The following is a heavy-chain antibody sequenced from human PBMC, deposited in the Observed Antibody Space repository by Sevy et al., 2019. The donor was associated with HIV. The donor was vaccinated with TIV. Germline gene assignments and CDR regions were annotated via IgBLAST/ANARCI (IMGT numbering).Heavy chain of an antibody. Sequence: GGSLRLSCAASGFTFSSYRMHWVRQAPGKGLEWVAFIRYDGSNKYYAHSVKGRFTISRDNSKNTLYLQMNSLRAEDTVVYYCAKDIDYDFWSGYYGNYYYYYGMDVWGQGTTVTVSS. J-gene: IGHJ6*02. CDR1: GFTFSSYR. CDR3: AKDIDYDFWSGYYGNYYYYYGMDV. D-gene: IGHD3-3*01. CDR2: IRYDGSNK. V-gene: IGHV3-30*02.